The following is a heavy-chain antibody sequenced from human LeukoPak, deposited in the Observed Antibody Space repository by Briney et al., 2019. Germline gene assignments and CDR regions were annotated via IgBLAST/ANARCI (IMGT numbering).Heavy chain of an antibody. CDR3: TRDFGYYYDSSGYCHDY. D-gene: IGHD3-22*01. CDR2: IRSKAYGGKA. CDR1: GFTVSSNY. J-gene: IGHJ4*02. Sequence: GGSLRLSCAASGFTVSSNYMSWVRQAPGKGPEWVGFIRSKAYGGKADYAASVKGRFTISRDDSKSIAYLQMNSLKTEDTAVYYCTRDFGYYYDSSGYCHDYRGQGTLVTVSS. V-gene: IGHV3-49*04.